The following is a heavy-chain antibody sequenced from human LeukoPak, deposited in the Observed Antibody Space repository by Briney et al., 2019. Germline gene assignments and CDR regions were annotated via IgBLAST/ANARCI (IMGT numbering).Heavy chain of an antibody. Sequence: ASVKVSCKASGYTFTSYDINWVRQAPGQGLEWMGIINPSGGSTSYAQKFQGRVTMTRDMSTSTVYMELSSLRSEDTAVYYCARVSGYSYGHNDYWGQGTLVTVSS. CDR2: INPSGGST. CDR1: GYTFTSYD. D-gene: IGHD5-18*01. V-gene: IGHV1-46*01. J-gene: IGHJ4*02. CDR3: ARVSGYSYGHNDY.